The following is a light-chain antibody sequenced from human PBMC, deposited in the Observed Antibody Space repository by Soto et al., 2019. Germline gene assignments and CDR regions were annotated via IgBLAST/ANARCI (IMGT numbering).Light chain of an antibody. J-gene: IGKJ1*01. Sequence: EIVLTQSPGTLSLSPGERATLSCRASQSVSSSYLAWFQQKPGQAPRLLIYGASSRATGIPDRFSGSGSGTDFTLTISRLEPEDFAVYYCQQYAISPRTFGQGTEVEIK. V-gene: IGKV3-20*01. CDR1: QSVSSSY. CDR2: GAS. CDR3: QQYAISPRT.